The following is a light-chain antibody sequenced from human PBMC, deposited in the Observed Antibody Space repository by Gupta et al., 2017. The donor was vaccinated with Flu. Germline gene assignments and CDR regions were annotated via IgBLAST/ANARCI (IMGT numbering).Light chain of an antibody. CDR3: STYTSSSTWV. CDR2: EVR. CDR1: SSDVGGYKY. V-gene: IGLV2-14*01. J-gene: IGLJ3*02. Sequence: QSALPQPAAVSASPGQSLPISCSGTSSDVGGYKYVYWYQQKPGKAPKLMICEVRKGPSGVSNRLSDSKSGNTASLTISELQAEDEADYYCSTYTSSSTWVFGGGTKLTVL.